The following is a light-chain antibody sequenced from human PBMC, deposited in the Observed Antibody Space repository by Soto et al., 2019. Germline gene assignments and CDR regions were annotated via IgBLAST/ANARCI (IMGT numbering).Light chain of an antibody. CDR2: KAS. V-gene: IGKV1-5*03. CDR1: QTISSW. CDR3: QHYNSYSAA. J-gene: IGKJ1*01. Sequence: DIQMTQSPSTLSGSVGDRVTITCRASQTISSWVAWYQQKPGKAPKLLIYKASTLKSGVPSRFSGSGSGTEFPLTISSLQPDYFATYYCQHYNSYSAAFGQGTKVELK.